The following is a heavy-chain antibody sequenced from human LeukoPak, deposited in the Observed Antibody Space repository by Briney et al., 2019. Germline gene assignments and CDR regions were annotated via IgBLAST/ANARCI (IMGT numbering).Heavy chain of an antibody. Sequence: GGSLRLSCAASGFTFSNAWMSWVRQAPGKGLEWVSRIKSKTDGGTTHYAAPVKGRFTISRDDSKDTLYLQMNSLKTEDTAVYYCSTDIETNWGGHWGQGTLVTVSS. CDR1: GFTFSNAW. V-gene: IGHV3-15*01. CDR3: STDIETNWGGH. CDR2: IKSKTDGGTT. J-gene: IGHJ5*02.